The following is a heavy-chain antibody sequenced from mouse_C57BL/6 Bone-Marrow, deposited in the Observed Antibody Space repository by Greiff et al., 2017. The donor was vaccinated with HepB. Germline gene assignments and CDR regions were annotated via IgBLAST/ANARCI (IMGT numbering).Heavy chain of an antibody. D-gene: IGHD2-3*01. CDR3: ARRLGWLLQGPYAMDY. V-gene: IGHV1-63*01. J-gene: IGHJ4*01. CDR1: GYTFTNYW. CDR2: IYPGGGYT. Sequence: QVQLKQSGAELVRPGTSVKMSCKASGYTFTNYWIGWAKQRPGHGLEWIGDIYPGGGYTNYNEKFKGKATLTADKSSSTAYMQFSSLTSEDSAIYYCARRLGWLLQGPYAMDYWGQGTSVTVSS.